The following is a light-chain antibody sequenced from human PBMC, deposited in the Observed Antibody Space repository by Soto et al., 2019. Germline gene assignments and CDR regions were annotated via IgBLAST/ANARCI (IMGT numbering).Light chain of an antibody. CDR3: SSYAGSNNYV. CDR2: EVS. Sequence: QSVLTQPPSASGSPGQSVTISCTGTSSDVGACNYVSWYQQHPGKAPKLMIYEVSKRPSGVPDRFSGSKSGNTASLTVSGLQAEDEADYYCSSYAGSNNYVFGTGTKLTVL. V-gene: IGLV2-8*01. CDR1: SSDVGACNY. J-gene: IGLJ1*01.